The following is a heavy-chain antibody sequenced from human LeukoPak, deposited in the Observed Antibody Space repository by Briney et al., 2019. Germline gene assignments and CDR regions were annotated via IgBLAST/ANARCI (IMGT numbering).Heavy chain of an antibody. CDR2: ISWNSGSI. V-gene: IGHV3-9*01. J-gene: IGHJ6*02. CDR3: ARDERAPHGYNKGDYGMDV. CDR1: GFTFGDYA. D-gene: IGHD5-24*01. Sequence: GRSLRLSCAASGFTFGDYAMHWVRQAPGKGLEWVSGISWNSGSIGYADSVKGRFTISRDNAKNSLYLQMNSLRSDDTAVYYCARDERAPHGYNKGDYGMDVWGQGTTVTVSS.